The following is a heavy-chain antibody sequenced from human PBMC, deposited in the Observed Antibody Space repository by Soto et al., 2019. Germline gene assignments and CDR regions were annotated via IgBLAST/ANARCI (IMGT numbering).Heavy chain of an antibody. CDR1: GFTFSSYA. V-gene: IGHV3-23*01. Sequence: GGSLRLSCAASGFTFSSYAMSWVRQAPGKGLEWVSAISGSGGSTYYADSVKGRFTISRDNSKNTLYLQMNSLRAEDTAVYYCAKRGLGSGYDVSWFDPWGQGTLVTVSS. D-gene: IGHD5-12*01. CDR3: AKRGLGSGYDVSWFDP. J-gene: IGHJ5*02. CDR2: ISGSGGST.